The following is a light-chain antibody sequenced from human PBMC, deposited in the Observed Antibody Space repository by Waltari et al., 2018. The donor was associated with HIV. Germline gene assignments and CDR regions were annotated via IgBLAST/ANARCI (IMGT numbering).Light chain of an antibody. V-gene: IGLV2-11*01. Sequence: QSALTQPRSVSGSPGQSVTISCTGTSSNVGVYDFVSWYKQLPGKAPKLIIYAVNGRPSGVPDRFSGSKSGNTASLTISGLQTEDEADYYCCSYAGSYTLIFGGGTKLTVL. CDR1: SSNVGVYDF. CDR2: AVN. CDR3: CSYAGSYTLI. J-gene: IGLJ2*01.